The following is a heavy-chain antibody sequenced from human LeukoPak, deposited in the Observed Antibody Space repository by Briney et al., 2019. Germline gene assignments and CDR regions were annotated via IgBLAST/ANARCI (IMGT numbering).Heavy chain of an antibody. Sequence: GGSLRLSCAGSGFTFSSYGMHWVRQAPGKGLEWVAFIRYDGSNKYYADSVKGRFTISRDNSKNTLYLQMNSLRAEDTALYYCAINGGGDSGYGNFDYWGQGTLVTVSS. CDR3: AINGGGDSGYGNFDY. D-gene: IGHD5-12*01. J-gene: IGHJ4*02. V-gene: IGHV3-30*02. CDR2: IRYDGSNK. CDR1: GFTFSSYG.